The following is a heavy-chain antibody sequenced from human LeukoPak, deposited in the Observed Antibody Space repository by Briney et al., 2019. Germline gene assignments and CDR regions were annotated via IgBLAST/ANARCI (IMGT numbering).Heavy chain of an antibody. D-gene: IGHD1-26*01. V-gene: IGHV4-59*01. CDR2: IYYSGST. J-gene: IGHJ4*02. CDR3: ARDSSGSYPAPGQFDY. CDR1: GGSISSEY. Sequence: SETLSLTCTVSGGSISSEYWSWIRQPPGKGLEWIGYIYYSGSTNYNPSLKSRVTISVDTSKNQFSLKLSSVTAADTAVYYCARDSSGSYPAPGQFDYWGQGTLVTVSS.